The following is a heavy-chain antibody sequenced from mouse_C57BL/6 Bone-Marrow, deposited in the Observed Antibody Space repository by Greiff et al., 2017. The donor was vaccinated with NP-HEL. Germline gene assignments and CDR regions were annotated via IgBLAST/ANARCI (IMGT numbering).Heavy chain of an antibody. J-gene: IGHJ2*01. Sequence: DVMLVESGEGLVKPGGSLKLSCAASGFTFSSYAMSWVRQTPEKRLEWVAYISSGGDYIYYADTVKGRFTISRDNARNTLYLQMSSLKSEDTAMYYCTRDRNSRGFDYWGQGTTLTVSS. V-gene: IGHV5-9-1*02. CDR3: TRDRNSRGFDY. CDR1: GFTFSSYA. CDR2: ISSGGDYI.